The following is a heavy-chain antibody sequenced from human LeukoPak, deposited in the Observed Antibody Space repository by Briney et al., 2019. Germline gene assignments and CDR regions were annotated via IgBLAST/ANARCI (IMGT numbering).Heavy chain of an antibody. CDR1: GFTFSDSW. J-gene: IGHJ4*02. CDR3: GGELLTGPGN. D-gene: IGHD6-13*01. CDR2: INTDGSTT. V-gene: IGHV3-74*01. Sequence: GGSLRLSCAASGFTFSDSWMYWVRQAPGKGLVFVSRINTDGSTTIYADSVKGRFTISRDNAKSTVYLQMNSLRAEDTAVYYCGGELLTGPGNWGQGARVTVSS.